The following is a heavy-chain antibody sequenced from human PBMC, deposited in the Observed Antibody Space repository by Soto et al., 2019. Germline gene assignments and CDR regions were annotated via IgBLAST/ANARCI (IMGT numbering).Heavy chain of an antibody. J-gene: IGHJ4*02. Sequence: TSETLSLTCTVSGGSISSGGYYWSWIRQHPGKGLEWIGYIYYSGSTYYNPSLKSRVTISVDTSKNQFSLKLSSVTAADTAVYYCARAQVYDYVWGSYRSESYFDYWGQGTLVTVSS. V-gene: IGHV4-31*03. CDR2: IYYSGST. D-gene: IGHD3-16*02. CDR3: ARAQVYDYVWGSYRSESYFDY. CDR1: GGSISSGGYY.